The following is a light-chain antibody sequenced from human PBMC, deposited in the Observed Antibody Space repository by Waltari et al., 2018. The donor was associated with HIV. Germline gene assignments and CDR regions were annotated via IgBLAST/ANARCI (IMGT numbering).Light chain of an antibody. V-gene: IGLV10-54*01. CDR2: RNN. J-gene: IGLJ3*02. CDR1: SNTPGYQG. Sequence: QAGLTQTPSMSTGLGQTATLTSTGDSNTPGYQGVASVQHRRGPPPTLLSHRNNNRPSGISDRFSAFRSGDTGFPTISGLQSQDEADYFCCAWDSSLNGWIFGGGTHLT. CDR3: CAWDSSLNGWI.